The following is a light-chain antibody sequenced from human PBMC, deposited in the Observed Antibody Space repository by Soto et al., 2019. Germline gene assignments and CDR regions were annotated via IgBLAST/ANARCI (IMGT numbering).Light chain of an antibody. Sequence: DIVMTQSPLSLPVTPGESASISCRSSQSLLHSNGNNYVDWYLQKPGQSPQLLIYLGSNRASGVPDRFSGSGSGTEFTLKISRVEAEDVGVYHCMQALQTPWTFGQGTKVEIK. CDR3: MQALQTPWT. J-gene: IGKJ1*01. CDR1: QSLLHSNGNNY. CDR2: LGS. V-gene: IGKV2-28*01.